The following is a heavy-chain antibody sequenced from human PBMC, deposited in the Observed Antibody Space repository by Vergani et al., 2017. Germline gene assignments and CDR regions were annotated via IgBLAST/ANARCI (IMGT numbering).Heavy chain of an antibody. D-gene: IGHD3-3*01. CDR2: IYYSGSN. J-gene: IGHJ4*02. Sequence: QVQLQESGPGLVKTSQTLSLTCTVSGGSISSGGYYWSWIRQHPGKGLEWIGYIYYSGSNYYNPSLKSRVTISVDTSKNQFSLKLSSVTAADTAVYYCARGLRAIFGVVTRFDYWSQGTLVSVSS. CDR3: ARGLRAIFGVVTRFDY. V-gene: IGHV4-31*03. CDR1: GGSISSGGYY.